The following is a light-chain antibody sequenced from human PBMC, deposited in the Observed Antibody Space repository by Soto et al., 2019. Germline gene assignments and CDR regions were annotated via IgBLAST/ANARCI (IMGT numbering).Light chain of an antibody. CDR2: DAS. Sequence: DIQMTQSPSTLSASVGDRVTITCRASQSISSWLAWYQQKPGKAPKLLIYDASSLESGVPSRFSGSGSGTEFTLTISSLQHDHFATYYCQQYNSYSWTFVQGTKVDIK. V-gene: IGKV1-5*01. CDR3: QQYNSYSWT. CDR1: QSISSW. J-gene: IGKJ1*01.